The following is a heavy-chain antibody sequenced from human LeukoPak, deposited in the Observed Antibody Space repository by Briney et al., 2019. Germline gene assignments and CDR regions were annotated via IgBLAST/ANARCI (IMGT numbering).Heavy chain of an antibody. Sequence: GGSLRLSCAASGFXFSDYYMSWIRQTPEKGREWVSYISGNSYYTNYADSVKGRFTISRDNAKNSLYLQINSLRAEDTAVYYCARGDGGNSAFDYWGQGNLVTVSS. D-gene: IGHD4-23*01. V-gene: IGHV3-11*05. CDR2: ISGNSYYT. CDR3: ARGDGGNSAFDY. J-gene: IGHJ4*02. CDR1: GFXFSDYY.